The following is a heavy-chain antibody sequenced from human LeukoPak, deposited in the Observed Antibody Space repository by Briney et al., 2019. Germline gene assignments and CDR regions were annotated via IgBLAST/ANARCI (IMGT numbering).Heavy chain of an antibody. CDR3: ARGEQQLVSDDAFDI. J-gene: IGHJ3*02. Sequence: SVKVSCKASGGTFSSYAISWVRQAPGQRLEWMGGIIPIFGTANYAQKFQGRVTITADESTSTAYMELSSLRSEDTAVYYCARGEQQLVSDDAFDIWGQGTMVTVSS. CDR1: GGTFSSYA. V-gene: IGHV1-69*13. CDR2: IIPIFGTA. D-gene: IGHD6-13*01.